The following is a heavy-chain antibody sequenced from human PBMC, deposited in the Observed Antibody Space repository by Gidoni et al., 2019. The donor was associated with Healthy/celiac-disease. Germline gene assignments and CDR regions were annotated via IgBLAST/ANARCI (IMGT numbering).Heavy chain of an antibody. CDR3: ARGSARSYYYDSSGYYIGY. J-gene: IGHJ4*02. CDR1: GGSIFGFS. D-gene: IGHD3-22*01. CDR2: INHSGST. V-gene: IGHV4-34*01. Sequence: QVQLQQWGAGLLKPSEVLSLTCPCYGGSIFGFSWCWIRQPPGKGLEWSGEINHSGSTNYNPSLKSRVTIAVDTSKNQFSLKLSSVTAADTAVYYCARGSARSYYYDSSGYYIGYWGQGTLVTVSS.